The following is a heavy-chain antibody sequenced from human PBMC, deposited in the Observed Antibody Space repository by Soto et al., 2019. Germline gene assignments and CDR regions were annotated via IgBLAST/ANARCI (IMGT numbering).Heavy chain of an antibody. Sequence: GGSLRLSCAASVFTFSSYAMSWFRQAPGKGLEWVSSISGSGGGTYYADSVKGRFTFSRDNSKNTLYLQMNSLRAEDTAVYYCAKFGMATTKRSPPYYIDYWGQGALVTVSS. CDR1: VFTFSSYA. V-gene: IGHV3-23*01. CDR3: AKFGMATTKRSPPYYIDY. CDR2: ISGSGGGT. D-gene: IGHD1-1*01. J-gene: IGHJ4*02.